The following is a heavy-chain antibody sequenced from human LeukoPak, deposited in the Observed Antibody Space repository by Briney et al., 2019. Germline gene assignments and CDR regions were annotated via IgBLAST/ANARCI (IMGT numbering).Heavy chain of an antibody. CDR1: GDSVSSNSAA. CDR2: TYYRSKWYN. D-gene: IGHD3-3*01. Sequence: SQTLSLTCAISGDSVSSNSAAWNWIRQSPSRGLEWLGRTYYRSKWYNDYAVSVKSRITINPDTSKNQFSLQLNSVTPEDTAVYYCARSPVDFGVPPGSYYYYYMDVWGKGTTVTVSS. V-gene: IGHV6-1*01. J-gene: IGHJ6*03. CDR3: ARSPVDFGVPPGSYYYYYMDV.